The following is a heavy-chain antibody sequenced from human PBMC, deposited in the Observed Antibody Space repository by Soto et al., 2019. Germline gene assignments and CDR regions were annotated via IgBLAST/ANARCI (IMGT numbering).Heavy chain of an antibody. CDR1: GGTFSSYA. J-gene: IGHJ4*02. CDR3: ASSLQLWLGNDFDY. V-gene: IGHV1-69*13. Sequence: SVKVSCKASGGTFSSYAISWVRQAPGQGLEWMGGIIPIFGTANYAQKFQGRVTITADESTSKAYMELSSRRSEDTAVYYCASSLQLWLGNDFDYWGQGTLVTVSS. D-gene: IGHD5-18*01. CDR2: IIPIFGTA.